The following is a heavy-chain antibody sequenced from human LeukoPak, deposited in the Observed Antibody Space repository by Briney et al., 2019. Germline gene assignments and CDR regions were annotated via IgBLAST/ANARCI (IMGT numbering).Heavy chain of an antibody. CDR3: ARKLELLGLDY. V-gene: IGHV3-21*01. D-gene: IGHD1-7*01. Sequence: GRSLRLSCAASGFTFSSYSMNWVRQAPGKGLEWVSSISSSSSYIYYADSVKGRFTISRDNAKNSLYLQMNSLRAEDTAVYYCARKLELLGLDYWGQGTLVTVSS. J-gene: IGHJ4*02. CDR2: ISSSSSYI. CDR1: GFTFSSYS.